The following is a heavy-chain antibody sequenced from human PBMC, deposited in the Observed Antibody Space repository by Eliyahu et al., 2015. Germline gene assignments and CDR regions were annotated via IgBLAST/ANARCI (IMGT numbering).Heavy chain of an antibody. CDR2: ISYDGTNK. Sequence: QVQLVESGGGVVQPGRSLXLSCAASGFPFSSYGIHWVRQGPGKRLEWVAVISYDGTNKYYADSVKGRFTISRDNSKNTLYLQMNALRAEDTAVYFCAKENYYDSSAFPDYWGQGTLVTVSS. CDR1: GFPFSSYG. D-gene: IGHD3-22*01. CDR3: AKENYYDSSAFPDY. J-gene: IGHJ4*02. V-gene: IGHV3-30*18.